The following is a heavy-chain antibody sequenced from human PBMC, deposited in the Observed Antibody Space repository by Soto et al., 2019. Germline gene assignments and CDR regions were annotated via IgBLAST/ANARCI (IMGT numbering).Heavy chain of an antibody. J-gene: IGHJ3*02. CDR3: ARDLGEAFDM. V-gene: IGHV1-18*01. CDR1: AYTFTSYG. CDR2: ISAYNGNT. Sequence: QVQLVQSGAEVKKPGASVKVSCKASAYTFTSYGISWVRQAPGQGLEWMGWISAYNGNTHYARRLQGRVTMTTDTTTSTAYTELRSLIFVDTAVYYCARDLGEAFDMWGQGTMVTVSS.